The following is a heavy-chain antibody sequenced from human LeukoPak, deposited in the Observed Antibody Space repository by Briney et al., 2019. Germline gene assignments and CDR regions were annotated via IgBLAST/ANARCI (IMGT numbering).Heavy chain of an antibody. J-gene: IGHJ3*01. V-gene: IGHV3-30*03. Sequence: GGSLRLSCAASGFTFSIYGMHWVRQAPGKGLEWVAVVSYDGTNKFYADSVKGRFTISRDSSKNTLYLQMNSLGAEDTAVYYCAREIGTSRAGLAWFELWGQGTMVTVSS. CDR3: AREIGTSRAGLAWFEL. CDR1: GFTFSIYG. CDR2: VSYDGTNK. D-gene: IGHD4/OR15-4a*01.